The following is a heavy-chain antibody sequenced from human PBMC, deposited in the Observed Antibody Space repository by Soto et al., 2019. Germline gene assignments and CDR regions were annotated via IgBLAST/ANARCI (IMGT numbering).Heavy chain of an antibody. D-gene: IGHD2-15*01. J-gene: IGHJ4*02. CDR2: IIPIFTRT. V-gene: IGHV1-69*01. CDR3: ARLVVRSTAGDS. Sequence: QLQLVQSGAEVKEPGSSVKVSCKASGGTFSTSSFVWVRQGPGQGLEWMGGIIPIFTRTNFAQKFQGRVTFIADESTRATYVVLRRPSYDDTAVDYCARLVVRSTAGDSWGQRTLVTLSS. CDR1: GGTFSTSS.